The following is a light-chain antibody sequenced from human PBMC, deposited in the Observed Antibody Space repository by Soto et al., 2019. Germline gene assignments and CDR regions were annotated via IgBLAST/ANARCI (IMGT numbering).Light chain of an antibody. V-gene: IGKV3-15*01. CDR2: GAS. J-gene: IGKJ1*01. CDR1: RSLSTN. Sequence: EIVMTQSPATLSVSPGERATLSCRASRSLSTNLAWYQQKPGQPPRLLIYGASTRATGIPARFSGSGSGTDFTLTISSLQSEDFAVYYCQQSNYWPWTFGQGTKVDIK. CDR3: QQSNYWPWT.